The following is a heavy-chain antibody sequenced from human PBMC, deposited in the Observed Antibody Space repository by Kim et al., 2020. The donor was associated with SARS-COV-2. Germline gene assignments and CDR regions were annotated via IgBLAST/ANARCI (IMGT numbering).Heavy chain of an antibody. Sequence: GGSLRLSCAASGFTFSSYWMSWVRQAPGKGLEWVANIKQDGSEKYYVDSVKGRFTISRDNAKNSLYLQMNSLRAEDTAVYYCARVGGRLLWFGELNWFDPWGQGTLVTVSS. J-gene: IGHJ5*02. CDR3: ARVGGRLLWFGELNWFDP. CDR1: GFTFSSYW. V-gene: IGHV3-7*01. CDR2: IKQDGSEK. D-gene: IGHD3-10*01.